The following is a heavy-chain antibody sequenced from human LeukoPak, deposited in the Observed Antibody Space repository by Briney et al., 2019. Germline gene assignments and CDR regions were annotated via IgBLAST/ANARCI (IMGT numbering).Heavy chain of an antibody. CDR2: IWYDGSNK. J-gene: IGHJ4*02. Sequence: GRSLRLSCAASGFTFSSYGMYWVRQAPGKGLEWVAVIWYDGSNKYYADSVKGRFTISRDNSKNTLYLQMNSLRAEDTAVYYCARDGDYYDSSGYFDYWGQGTLVTVSS. V-gene: IGHV3-33*01. D-gene: IGHD3-22*01. CDR1: GFTFSSYG. CDR3: ARDGDYYDSSGYFDY.